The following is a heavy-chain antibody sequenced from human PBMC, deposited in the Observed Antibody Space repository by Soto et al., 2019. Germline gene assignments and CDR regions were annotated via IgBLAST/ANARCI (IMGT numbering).Heavy chain of an antibody. CDR3: ARDDRSGQQWLADGYSYYYGMDV. V-gene: IGHV1-69*01. Sequence: QVQLVQSGAEVKKPGSSVKVSCKASGGTFSSYAISWVRQAPGQGLEWMGGIIPIFGTANYAQKFHGRVTNTADDSTSTAYMELRSLRSEDTAVYYCARDDRSGQQWLADGYSYYYGMDVWGQGTTVTVSS. D-gene: IGHD6-19*01. CDR1: GGTFSSYA. CDR2: IIPIFGTA. J-gene: IGHJ6*02.